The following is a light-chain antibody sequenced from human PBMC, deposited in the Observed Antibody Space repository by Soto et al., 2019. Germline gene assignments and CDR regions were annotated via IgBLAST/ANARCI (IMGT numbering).Light chain of an antibody. CDR3: QQYNNWPPLT. CDR1: QSVSNN. Sequence: IVXTXSPAXXSXXXGERVTLSCRASQSVSNNLAWYQQKPGQAPRLLIYAASTRATGLPARFSGSGSGTQFTLTISSLQSEDFAVYYCQQYNNWPPLTFGGGTKVEIK. J-gene: IGKJ4*01. V-gene: IGKV3-15*01. CDR2: AAS.